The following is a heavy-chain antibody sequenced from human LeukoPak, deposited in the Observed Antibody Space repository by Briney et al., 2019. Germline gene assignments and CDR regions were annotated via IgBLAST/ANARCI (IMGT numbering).Heavy chain of an antibody. V-gene: IGHV4-59*12. CDR1: GGSISSYY. D-gene: IGHD6-19*01. J-gene: IGHJ2*01. CDR3: ARERIAVAGTVIWYFDL. CDR2: IYYSGST. Sequence: SETLSLTCTVSGGSISSYYWSWIRQPPGKGLEWNGYIYYSGSTNYNPSLKSRVTISVDTSKNQFSLKLSSVTAADTAVYYCARERIAVAGTVIWYFDLWGRGTLVTVSS.